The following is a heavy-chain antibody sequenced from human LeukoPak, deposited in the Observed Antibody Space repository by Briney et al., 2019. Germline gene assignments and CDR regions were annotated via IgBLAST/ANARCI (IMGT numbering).Heavy chain of an antibody. CDR3: ARVGYSYVINDWSRTGLGAYPTKYYYHMDV. D-gene: IGHD5-18*01. J-gene: IGHJ6*03. CDR1: GGSFSGYY. Sequence: PSETLSLTCAVYGGSFSGYYWSWIRQPPGKGLEWIGEINHSGSTNYSPSLKSRVTISGDTSKNQFSLKLSSVTAADTAVYFCARVGYSYVINDWSRTGLGAYPTKYYYHMDVWGKGTTVTVSS. V-gene: IGHV4-34*01. CDR2: INHSGST.